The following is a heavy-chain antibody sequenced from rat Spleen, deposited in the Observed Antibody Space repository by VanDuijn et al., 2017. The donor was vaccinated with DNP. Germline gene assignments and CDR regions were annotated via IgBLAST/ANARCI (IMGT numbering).Heavy chain of an antibody. CDR2: IYPGDGDT. CDR1: GYTFTSHF. D-gene: IGHD1-4*01. CDR3: ARGDLPGQNYLNLFGH. J-gene: IGHJ3*01. Sequence: QVQLRQSGAEPAKPGSSVKISCKASGYTFTSHFVHWIKQQPGNGLEWIGWIYPGDGDTEYNQKFNGKATVTADKSSNTAYLHLSSLTSEDSASYFCARGDLPGQNYLNLFGHWGQGTLVTVSS. V-gene: IGHV1-28*01.